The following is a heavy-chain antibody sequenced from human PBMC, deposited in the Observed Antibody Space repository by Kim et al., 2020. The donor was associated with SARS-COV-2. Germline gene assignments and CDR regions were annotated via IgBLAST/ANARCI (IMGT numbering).Heavy chain of an antibody. Sequence: RTYDAESGKGRFTVPRDNSKNALYLQLNSLRVDDTAVYYCAKSSAFDIWGQGTLVTVSS. CDR3: AKSSAFDI. CDR2: RT. V-gene: IGHV3-23*01. J-gene: IGHJ3*02.